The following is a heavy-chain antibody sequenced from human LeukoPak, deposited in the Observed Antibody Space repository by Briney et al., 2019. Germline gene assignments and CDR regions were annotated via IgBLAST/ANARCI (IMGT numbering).Heavy chain of an antibody. D-gene: IGHD6-13*01. J-gene: IGHJ4*02. Sequence: GASVKVSCKASGGTFSSYAISWVRQAPGQGLEWMGRIIPILGIANYAQKFQGRVTITADKSTSTAYMELSSLRSEDTAVYYCATHPGGYSSSWFGDYWGQGTLVTVSS. CDR2: IIPILGIA. V-gene: IGHV1-69*04. CDR3: ATHPGGYSSSWFGDY. CDR1: GGTFSSYA.